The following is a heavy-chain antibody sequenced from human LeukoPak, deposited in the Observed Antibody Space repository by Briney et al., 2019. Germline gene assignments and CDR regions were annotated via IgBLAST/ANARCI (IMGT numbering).Heavy chain of an antibody. CDR2: IKQDGSEK. CDR3: ARCDSWSGYYDYYYGMDV. V-gene: IGHV3-7*01. D-gene: IGHD3-3*01. Sequence: GGSLRLSCAASGFTFSSYWMSWVRQAPGKGLEWVANIKQDGSEKYYVDSVKGRFTISRDNAKNSLYLQMNSLRAEDTAVYYCARCDSWSGYYDYYYGMDVWGQGTTVTVSS. J-gene: IGHJ6*02. CDR1: GFTFSSYW.